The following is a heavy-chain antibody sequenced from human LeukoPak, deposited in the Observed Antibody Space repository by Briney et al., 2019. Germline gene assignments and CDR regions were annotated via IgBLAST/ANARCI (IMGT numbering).Heavy chain of an antibody. CDR2: ISSSSSYI. J-gene: IGHJ3*02. CDR1: GFTFSSYS. CDR3: ARAHLRIFDAFDI. Sequence: PGGSLRLSCAASGFTFSSYSMNWVRQAPGKGLEWVSSISSSSSYIYYADSVKGRFTISRDNAKNSLYLQMNSLRAEDTAVYYCARAHLRIFDAFDIWGQGTMVTVSS. V-gene: IGHV3-21*01.